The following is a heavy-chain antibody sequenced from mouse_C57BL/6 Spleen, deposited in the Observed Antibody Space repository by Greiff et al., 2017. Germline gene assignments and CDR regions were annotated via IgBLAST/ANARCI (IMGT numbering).Heavy chain of an antibody. CDR1: GYTFTSYW. D-gene: IGHD2-5*01. V-gene: IGHV1-53*01. CDR3: ARLESNYRDYYAMDY. CDR2: INPSNGGT. J-gene: IGHJ4*01. Sequence: QVQLQQPGTELVKPGASVKLSCKASGYTFTSYWMHWVKQRPGQGLEWIGNINPSNGGTNYNEKFKSKATLTVDKSSSTAYMQLSSLTSEDSAVYYCARLESNYRDYYAMDYWGQGTSVTVSS.